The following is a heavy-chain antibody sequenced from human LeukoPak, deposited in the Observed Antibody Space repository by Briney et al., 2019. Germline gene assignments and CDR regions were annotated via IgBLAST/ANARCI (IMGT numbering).Heavy chain of an antibody. V-gene: IGHV3-11*03. D-gene: IGHD7-27*01. J-gene: IGHJ4*02. CDR1: GIPFSDYY. CDR2: ISSASSYT. Sequence: GGSLRLSCVVSGIPFSDYYMNWIRKAPGKGLEWISYISSASSYTSYADSVKGRFTISRDNAKNSLYLQMNSLRAEDTAVYYCLGTTDYWGQGTLVTVSS. CDR3: LGTTDY.